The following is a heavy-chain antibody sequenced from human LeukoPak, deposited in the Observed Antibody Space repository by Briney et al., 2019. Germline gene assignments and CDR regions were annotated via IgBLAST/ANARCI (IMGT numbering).Heavy chain of an antibody. CDR1: GYSISSGYY. Sequence: PSETLSLTCTVSGYSISSGYYWGWIRQPPGKGLEWIGSIYHSGSTYYNPSLKSRVTISVDTSKNQFSLKLSSVTAADTAVYYCARTLGSYYITAHYYYMDVWGKGTTVTVSS. D-gene: IGHD1-26*01. CDR2: IYHSGST. J-gene: IGHJ6*03. CDR3: ARTLGSYYITAHYYYMDV. V-gene: IGHV4-38-2*02.